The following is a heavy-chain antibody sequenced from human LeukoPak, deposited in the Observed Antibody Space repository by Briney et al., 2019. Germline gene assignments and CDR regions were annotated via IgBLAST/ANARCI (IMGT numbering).Heavy chain of an antibody. J-gene: IGHJ4*02. CDR1: GYTFTGYY. D-gene: IGHD5-18*01. CDR2: INPNSGGT. V-gene: IGHV1-2*02. CDR3: ARLGTAMTRFDY. Sequence: ASVPVPRKASGYTFTGYYMHWVRQAPGQGLEWMGWINPNSGGTNYAQKFQGRVTITRDTSISTAYMELSRLRSDDTAMYYCARLGTAMTRFDYWGQGTLVTVSS.